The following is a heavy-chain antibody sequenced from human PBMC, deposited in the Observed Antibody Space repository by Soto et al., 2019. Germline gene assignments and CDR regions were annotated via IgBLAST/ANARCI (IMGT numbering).Heavy chain of an antibody. CDR2: IVPIYRTA. CDR1: GGTFSSYR. J-gene: IGHJ4*02. V-gene: IGHV1-69*13. CDR3: ARDSGAKLRSS. Sequence: GASVKVSCKASGGTFSSYRINWVRQAPGQGLEWVGGIVPIYRTADYAQKFQGRVTITADESARTAYMELRSLKSQDTAVYYCARDSGAKLRSSWGQGTLVTVYS. D-gene: IGHD6-19*01.